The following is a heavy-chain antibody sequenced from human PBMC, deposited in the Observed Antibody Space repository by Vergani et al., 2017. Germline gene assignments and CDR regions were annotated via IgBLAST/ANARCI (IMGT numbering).Heavy chain of an antibody. V-gene: IGHV4-61*02. CDR1: GDSISSGIYY. J-gene: IGHJ4*02. D-gene: IGHD2-15*01. Sequence: QVQLQESGPGLVKPSQTLSLTCTVSGDSISSGIYYWSWIRQPAGKGLEWIGRIHPSGSTNYNPSLKSRVTMSLDTSKNQFSLRLRSVTAADTAVYYCARGRVGDQGYGYWGQGTLVTVSS. CDR3: ARGRVGDQGYGY. CDR2: IHPSGST.